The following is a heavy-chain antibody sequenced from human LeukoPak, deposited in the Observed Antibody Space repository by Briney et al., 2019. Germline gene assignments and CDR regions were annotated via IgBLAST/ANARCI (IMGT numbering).Heavy chain of an antibody. J-gene: IGHJ4*02. CDR3: ARDYGGSSPFDY. D-gene: IGHD4-23*01. Sequence: GGSLRLSCAASEFTFSSYAMHWVRQAPGKGLEWVAVILYDGSNKKYADSVKGRFTISRDNAKNSLYLQMNSLRAEDTAVYYCARDYGGSSPFDYWGQGTLVTVSS. CDR1: EFTFSSYA. V-gene: IGHV3-30*03. CDR2: ILYDGSNK.